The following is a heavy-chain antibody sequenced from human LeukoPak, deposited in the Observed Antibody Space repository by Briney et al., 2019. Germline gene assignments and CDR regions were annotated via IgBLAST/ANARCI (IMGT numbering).Heavy chain of an antibody. J-gene: IGHJ4*02. CDR3: ARDNKQWLAFDY. CDR2: ISAYNGNT. Sequence: ASVKVSCKASGYTITSYGISWVRQAPGQGLEWMGWISAYNGNTNYAQKLQGRVTMTTDTSTSTAYMELRSLRSDDTAVYYCARDNKQWLAFDYWGQGTLVTVSS. CDR1: GYTITSYG. V-gene: IGHV1-18*04. D-gene: IGHD6-19*01.